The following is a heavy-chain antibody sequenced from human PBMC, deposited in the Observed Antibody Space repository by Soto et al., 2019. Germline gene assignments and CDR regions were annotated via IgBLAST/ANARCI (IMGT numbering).Heavy chain of an antibody. J-gene: IGHJ4*02. CDR1: GFTFSSYS. CDR3: AGDYYRYFDY. Sequence: GGSLRLSCAASGFTFSSYSMNWVRQAPGKGLEWVSYISSSSSTIYYADSVKGRFTISRDNAKNSLYLQMNSLRAEDTAVYYCAGDYYRYFDYWGQGTLVTVSS. D-gene: IGHD3-22*01. CDR2: ISSSSSTI. V-gene: IGHV3-48*01.